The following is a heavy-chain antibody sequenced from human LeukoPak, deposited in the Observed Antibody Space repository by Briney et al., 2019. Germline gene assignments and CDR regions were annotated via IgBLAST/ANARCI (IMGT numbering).Heavy chain of an antibody. CDR2: MNPNSGNT. D-gene: IGHD2-15*01. V-gene: IGHV1-8*01. CDR3: ARRTRELGYCSGGSCYHDAFDI. CDR1: GYTFTSYD. J-gene: IGHJ3*02. Sequence: ASVKASCKASGYTFTSYDINWVRQATGQGLEWMGWMNPNSGNTGYAQRFQGRVTMTRNTSISTAYMELSSLRSEDTAVYYCARRTRELGYCSGGSCYHDAFDIWGQGTMVTVSS.